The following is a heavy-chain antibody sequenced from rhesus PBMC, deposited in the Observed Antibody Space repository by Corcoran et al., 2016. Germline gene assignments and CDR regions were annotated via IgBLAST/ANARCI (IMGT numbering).Heavy chain of an antibody. CDR1: GFTFSSSA. V-gene: IGHV3-118*01. Sequence: EVQLVESGGGLVQPGGSLRLSCSASGFTFSSSAMHWVRQASGKGREWVGRIRSKSKNYEKGYAASVKGRFTISRDDSKNTAYLQMNSLKTEDTAMYYCTRERSGGLDSWGQGVVVTVSS. CDR2: IRSKSKNYEK. CDR3: TRERSGGLDS. J-gene: IGHJ6*01.